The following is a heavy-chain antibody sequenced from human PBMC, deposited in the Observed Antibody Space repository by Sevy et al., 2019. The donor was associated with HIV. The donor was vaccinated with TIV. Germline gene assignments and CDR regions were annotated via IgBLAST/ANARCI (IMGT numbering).Heavy chain of an antibody. CDR2: ISDSGHIK. V-gene: IGHV3-11*01. J-gene: IGHJ4*02. D-gene: IGHD3-16*01. Sequence: GGSLRLSCAASGFTFSDFYMSWIRPAPGKGLEWVSYISDSGHIKHYEDSEKGRFLISRDNAHNTVHLQMNSLTAEDTADYSCVRGGGRIHDFDYWGRGTLVTVSS. CDR1: GFTFSDFY. CDR3: VRGGGRIHDFDY.